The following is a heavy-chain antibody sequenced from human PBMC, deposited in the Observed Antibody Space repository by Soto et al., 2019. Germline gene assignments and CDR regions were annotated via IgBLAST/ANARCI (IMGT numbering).Heavy chain of an antibody. V-gene: IGHV1-18*01. D-gene: IGHD2-2*01. CDR3: ARDRSTSDV. CDR1: GYTFTSYG. J-gene: IGHJ6*02. Sequence: QVQLVQSGAEVKKPGASVKVSCKTSGYTFTSYGISWVRQAPGQGLEWMGWISVNNGNTDYAQNPQGRVTMTTDPSTNTVYMELRSLRSDDTAVYYCARDRSTSDVWGQGTTVTVSS. CDR2: ISVNNGNT.